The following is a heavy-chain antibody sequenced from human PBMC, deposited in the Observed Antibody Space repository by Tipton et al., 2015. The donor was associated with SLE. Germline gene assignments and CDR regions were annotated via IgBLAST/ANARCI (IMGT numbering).Heavy chain of an antibody. J-gene: IGHJ4*02. CDR3: ARAPGDGYNQDLDY. CDR2: ISSSSSYI. V-gene: IGHV3-21*04. CDR1: GFTFSSYT. D-gene: IGHD5-24*01. Sequence: SLRLSCAASGFTFSSYTMNLVRQAPGKGLEWVSSISSSSSYIYYADSVKGRFTISRDNAKNSLYLQMNSLRAEDTALYYCARAPGDGYNQDLDYWGQGTLVTVSS.